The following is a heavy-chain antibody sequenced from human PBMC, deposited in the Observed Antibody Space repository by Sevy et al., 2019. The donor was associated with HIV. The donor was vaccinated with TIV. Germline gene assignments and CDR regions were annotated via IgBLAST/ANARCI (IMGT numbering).Heavy chain of an antibody. CDR3: ARGGRLRGEYVQH. Sequence: SETLSLTCTVPGGSVSSGSYYWNWIRQPPGKGLEWIGHLYDSENIKYNPYLKSRVTISVDTSKNQFSLKLTSVTAADTAVYYCARGGRLRGEYVQHWGQGTLVTVSS. J-gene: IGHJ1*01. D-gene: IGHD3-16*01. CDR1: GGSVSSGSYY. CDR2: LYDSENI. V-gene: IGHV4-61*01.